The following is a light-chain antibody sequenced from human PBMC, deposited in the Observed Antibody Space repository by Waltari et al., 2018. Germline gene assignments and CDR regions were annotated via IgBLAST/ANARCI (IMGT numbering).Light chain of an antibody. CDR3: QQYYRYYT. CDR2: DVS. V-gene: IGKV1-5*01. J-gene: IGKJ2*01. Sequence: IQMTQSPSALSASVGDRVTITCRASQRINTWMAWYQQIPGKAPKVLIYDVSTLESGVPSRFSGSGSGTEFTLAINNLQPEDFATYYCQQYYRYYTFGQGTKLEIK. CDR1: QRINTW.